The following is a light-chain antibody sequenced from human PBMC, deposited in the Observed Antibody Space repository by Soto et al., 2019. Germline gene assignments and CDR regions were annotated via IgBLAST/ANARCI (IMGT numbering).Light chain of an antibody. J-gene: IGLJ1*01. CDR2: DNN. CDR3: GTWDSSLSAGGV. Sequence: QSALTQPPSVSAAPGQKVTTSCSGSSSNIGNNYVSWYQQLPGTAPKLLIYDNNKRPSGIPDRFSGSKSGTSATLGITGLQTGDEADYYCGTWDSSLSAGGVFGTGTKVTVL. V-gene: IGLV1-51*01. CDR1: SSNIGNNY.